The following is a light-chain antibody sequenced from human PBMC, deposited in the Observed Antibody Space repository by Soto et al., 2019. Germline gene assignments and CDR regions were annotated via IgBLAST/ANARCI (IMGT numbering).Light chain of an antibody. J-gene: IGLJ1*01. CDR1: SSDVGGYNY. CDR2: EVS. CDR3: SSYTSSSTLV. V-gene: IGLV2-14*01. Sequence: SALTQPASVSGSPGQSITISCTGTSSDVGGYNYVSWYQQDPGKAPKLMIYEVSNRPSGVSNRFSGSKSGNTASLTISGLQAEDEADYYCSSYTSSSTLVFGTGTKVTVL.